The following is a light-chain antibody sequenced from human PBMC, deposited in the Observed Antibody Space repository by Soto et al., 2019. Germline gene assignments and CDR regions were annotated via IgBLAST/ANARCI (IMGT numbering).Light chain of an antibody. CDR2: GAS. J-gene: IGKJ1*01. CDR3: QQYGSSPRT. Sequence: EIFLTQSPFTLSLSPVELATFSCRARQSISSSYLAWYQQKPGQAPTLLIYGASIRAAGIPDRFSGSGSGTDFTLTIRRLEPEDFAVYYCQQYGSSPRTFGQGTKVDIK. V-gene: IGKV3-20*01. CDR1: QSISSSY.